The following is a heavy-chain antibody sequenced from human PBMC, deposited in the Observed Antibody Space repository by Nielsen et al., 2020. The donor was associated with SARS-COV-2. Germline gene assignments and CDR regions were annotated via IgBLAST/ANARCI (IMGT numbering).Heavy chain of an antibody. V-gene: IGHV5-51*01. CDR1: EYSFTSYW. CDR3: ARHGHSSSWYGTIDY. CDR2: IYPGDSDT. J-gene: IGHJ4*02. D-gene: IGHD6-13*01. Sequence: GESLKISCKGSEYSFTSYWIGWVRQMPGKGLEWMGIIYPGDSDTRYSPSFQGQVTISADKSISTAYLQWSSLKASDTAMYYCARHGHSSSWYGTIDYWGQGTLVTVSS.